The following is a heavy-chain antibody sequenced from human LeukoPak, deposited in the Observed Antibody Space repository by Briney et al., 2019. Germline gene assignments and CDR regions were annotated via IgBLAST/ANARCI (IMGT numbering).Heavy chain of an antibody. CDR3: ARGLVVAATGIFDY. CDR2: INPNTGNP. CDR1: GYSFTNYG. D-gene: IGHD2-15*01. V-gene: IGHV7-4-1*02. J-gene: IGHJ4*02. Sequence: ASVKVSCKASGYSFTNYGISWVRQAPGQGLEWMGWINPNTGNPTYAQGFTGRFVFSLDTSVSTAYLQISSLKAEDTAVYYCARGLVVAATGIFDYWGQGTLVTVSS.